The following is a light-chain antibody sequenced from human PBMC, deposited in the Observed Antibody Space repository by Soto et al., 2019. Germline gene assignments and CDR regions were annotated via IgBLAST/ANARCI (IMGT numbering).Light chain of an antibody. Sequence: DIQMSQSTCSLSTSLGERVTIACLASQGIRNDLGWYQQKPGNAPKRLIYAASSLQSWVPSRFSGSGSGPEYPLTISNLQPEDFATYYCLQHNSYPLTFGGGTKVDIK. CDR1: QGIRND. V-gene: IGKV1-17*02. CDR2: AAS. J-gene: IGKJ4*01. CDR3: LQHNSYPLT.